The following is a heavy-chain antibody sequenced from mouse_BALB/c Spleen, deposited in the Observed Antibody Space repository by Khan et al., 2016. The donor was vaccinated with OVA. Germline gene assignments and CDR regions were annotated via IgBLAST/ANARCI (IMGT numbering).Heavy chain of an antibody. CDR3: ARNYDYDEGLAY. V-gene: IGHV2-2*02. CDR1: GFSLTTYG. CDR2: IWSGGTT. Sequence: VQLQESGPGLVQPSQSLSITCTVSGFSLTTYGVHWVRQSPGKGLEWLGVIWSGGTTDYSAAFISRLSITKDNSKSQVFFKMNSLQANDTAMYYCARNYDYDEGLAYWGQGTLVTVSA. J-gene: IGHJ3*01. D-gene: IGHD2-4*01.